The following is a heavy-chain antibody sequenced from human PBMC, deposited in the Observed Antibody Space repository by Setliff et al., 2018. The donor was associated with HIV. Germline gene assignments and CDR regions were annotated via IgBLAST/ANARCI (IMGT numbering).Heavy chain of an antibody. CDR2: IYRSGST. J-gene: IGHJ3*02. CDR1: GGSSSSSSFY. D-gene: IGHD3-16*02. Sequence: SETLSLTCTVSGGSSSSSSFYWGWIRQPPGKGLEWIGNIYRSGSTYYNPSLRSRVTISVDTSKNQFYLNLYSMTDADTALYYCARHKDSDYVWGSYRPDGFDIWGQGTTVTVSS. V-gene: IGHV4-39*01. CDR3: ARHKDSDYVWGSYRPDGFDI.